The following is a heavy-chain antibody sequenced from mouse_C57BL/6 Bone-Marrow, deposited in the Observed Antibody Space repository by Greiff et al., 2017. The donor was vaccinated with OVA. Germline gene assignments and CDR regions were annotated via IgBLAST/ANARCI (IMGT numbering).Heavy chain of an antibody. D-gene: IGHD1-1*01. CDR3: ASGDYYGSRNWYFDV. V-gene: IGHV14-2*01. J-gene: IGHJ1*03. CDR1: GFNFTGYY. Sequence: EVQLQQSGAELVKPGASVKLSCTASGFNFTGYYMHWVKQRTEQGLEWIGRIDPEDGETKYAPKFQGKATLTADTSSNTAYLQLSSLTSEDTAVYYCASGDYYGSRNWYFDVWGTGTTVTVSS. CDR2: IDPEDGET.